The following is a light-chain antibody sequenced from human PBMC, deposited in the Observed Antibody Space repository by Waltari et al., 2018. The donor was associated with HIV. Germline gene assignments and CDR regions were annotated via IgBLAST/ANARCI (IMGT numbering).Light chain of an antibody. CDR3: QQYGGSPQA. CDR2: SAS. Sequence: EIVLTQSPDILSLSPGESATLSCRASQTVSSGYLAWYQQKPGQAPRLLIESASTRATGIPARFSGSGSGTDFTLTISRLEPEDFAVYYCQQYGGSPQAFGGGTKVEIK. J-gene: IGKJ4*01. CDR1: QTVSSGY. V-gene: IGKV3-20*01.